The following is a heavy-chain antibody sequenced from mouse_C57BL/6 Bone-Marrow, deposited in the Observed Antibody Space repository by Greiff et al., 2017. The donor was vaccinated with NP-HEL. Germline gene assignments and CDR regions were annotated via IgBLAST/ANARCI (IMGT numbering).Heavy chain of an antibody. CDR3: ARDYPPY. CDR2: INPGSGGT. V-gene: IGHV1-54*01. Sequence: VQLVESGAELVRPGTSVKVSCKASGYAFTNYLIEWVKQRPGQGLEWIGVINPGSGGTNYNEKFKGKATLTADKTSSTAYMQLSSLTSEDSAVYFCARDYPPYWGQGTLVTVSA. D-gene: IGHD2-4*01. CDR1: GYAFTNYL. J-gene: IGHJ3*01.